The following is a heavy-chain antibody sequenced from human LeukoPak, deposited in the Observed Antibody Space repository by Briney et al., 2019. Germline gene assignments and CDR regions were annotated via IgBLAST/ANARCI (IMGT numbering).Heavy chain of an antibody. J-gene: IGHJ4*02. CDR3: AKDSQVISTYYFDY. CDR2: IRGSGGTT. D-gene: IGHD2-21*01. Sequence: GGSLRLSCVASGFTFNIHGMSWVRQAPGEGLEWVSAIRGSGGTTYYPNSVKGRFTISRDNSKNTLYLQMNSLRAEDTAVYYCAKDSQVISTYYFDYWGQGTLVTVSS. CDR1: GFTFNIHG. V-gene: IGHV3-23*01.